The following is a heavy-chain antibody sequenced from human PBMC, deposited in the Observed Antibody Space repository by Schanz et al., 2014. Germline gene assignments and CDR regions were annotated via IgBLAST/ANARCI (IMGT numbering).Heavy chain of an antibody. CDR1: GGTFSSYA. Sequence: KKPGSSVKVSCKASGGTFSSYAFNWLRQAPGQGLEWMGGIIPIFGTANSAQKFQGRVTSSADESTNTAYMVRRRLRYEDTAGYYREGPDNYDDSSGYSDWASHRRGQGAT. V-gene: IGHV1-69*01. D-gene: IGHD3-22*01. CDR2: IIPIFGTA. CDR3: EGPDNYDDSSGYSDWASHR. J-gene: IGHJ6*02.